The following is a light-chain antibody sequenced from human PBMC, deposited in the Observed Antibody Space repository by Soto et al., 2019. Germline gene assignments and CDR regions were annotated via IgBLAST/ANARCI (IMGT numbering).Light chain of an antibody. V-gene: IGLV1-51*01. CDR3: GAWDNSLSAVL. CDR1: SSNIGNNF. J-gene: IGLJ2*01. CDR2: DNT. Sequence: QSVLTQPPSVSAAPGQKVTISCSGSSSNIGNNFVSWYQQLPGTAPKLLIYDNTQRPSGISDRFSGSKSGTSATLDITGLQTGDEAVYHCGAWDNSLSAVLFGGGTKVTVL.